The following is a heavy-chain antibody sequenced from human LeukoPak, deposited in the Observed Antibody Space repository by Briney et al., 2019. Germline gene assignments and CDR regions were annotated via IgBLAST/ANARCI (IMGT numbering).Heavy chain of an antibody. Sequence: GYPRLSCAASGFTFREYWMTRDRQAPGKRPEFLANIKQDGSAKNHSDSARGQFTISRDNAKTSLYLQMNSLRAEDTAVYYCVRDNWDAYFDSWGEGNLVTVSS. CDR3: VRDNWDAYFDS. V-gene: IGHV3-7*05. J-gene: IGHJ4*02. CDR1: GFTFREYW. D-gene: IGHD3-16*01. CDR2: IKQDGSAK.